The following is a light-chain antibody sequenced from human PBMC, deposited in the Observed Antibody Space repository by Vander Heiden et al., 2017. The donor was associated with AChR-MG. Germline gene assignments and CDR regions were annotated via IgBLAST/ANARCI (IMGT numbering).Light chain of an antibody. J-gene: IGKJ4*01. CDR3: QQYGSSPYT. CDR2: GAS. CDR1: QSVSSSY. Sequence: DIVLTQSPGTPSLTPAERPTLPGRATQSVSSSYLAWYQQKPGQAPRRLIYGASSSATGIPDRFSGSGSGTDFTLTISRLKPEDFAVYYCQQYGSSPYTFGAGTKVEIK. V-gene: IGKV3-20*01.